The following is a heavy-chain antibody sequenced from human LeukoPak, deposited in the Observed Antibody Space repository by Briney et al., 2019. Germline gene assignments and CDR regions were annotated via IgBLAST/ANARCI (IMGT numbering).Heavy chain of an antibody. CDR2: IYYSGST. CDR1: GGSITTGAYA. J-gene: IGHJ5*02. Sequence: SETLSLTCAVSGGSITTGAYAWSWIRQPPGKGLEWIGYIYYSGSTNYNPSLKSRVTISVDTSKNQFSLKLSSVTAADTAVYYCARGRRYCSGGSCDNWFDPWGQGTLVTVSS. CDR3: ARGRRYCSGGSCDNWFDP. V-gene: IGHV4-61*08. D-gene: IGHD2-15*01.